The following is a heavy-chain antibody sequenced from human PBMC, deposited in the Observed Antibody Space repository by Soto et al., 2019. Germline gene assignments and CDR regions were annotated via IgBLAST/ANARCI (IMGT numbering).Heavy chain of an antibody. V-gene: IGHV3-23*01. CDR3: DRELPSATDSPIYDY. D-gene: IGHD1-26*01. CDR1: GFTFSSYA. J-gene: IGHJ4*02. CDR2: ISGSGGST. Sequence: GGSLRLSCAASGFTFSSYAMSWVRQAPGKGLEWVSAISGSGGSTYYADSVKGRFTISRDNSKNTLYLQMNSLRAEDTAVYYCDRELPSATDSPIYDYWGQGTLVTVSS.